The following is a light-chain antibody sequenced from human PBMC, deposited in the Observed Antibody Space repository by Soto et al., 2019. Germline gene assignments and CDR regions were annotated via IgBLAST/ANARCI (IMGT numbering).Light chain of an antibody. CDR2: SVS. CDR1: QTVNSDY. V-gene: IGKV3-20*01. J-gene: IGKJ5*01. Sequence: EIVLTQSPGTLSLSPGETATLSCRASQTVNSDYLAWFQQRPGQAPRLLIYSVSTRATGIPARFSGSGSGTEFTLTINSLQSEDFAVYYCQQYGSSPNAFGQGTRLEIK. CDR3: QQYGSSPNA.